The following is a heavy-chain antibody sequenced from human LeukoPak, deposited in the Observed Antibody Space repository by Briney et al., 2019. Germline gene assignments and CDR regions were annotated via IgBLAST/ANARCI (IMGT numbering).Heavy chain of an antibody. J-gene: IGHJ4*02. Sequence: PSETLSLTCTVSGGSISSSSYYWGWIRQPPGKGLEWIGSIYYSGSTYYNPSLKSRVTISVDTSKNQFSLKLSSVTAADTAVYYCARGGSGWYNRFDYWGQGTLVTVSS. V-gene: IGHV4-39*07. CDR2: IYYSGST. CDR1: GGSISSSSYY. D-gene: IGHD6-19*01. CDR3: ARGGSGWYNRFDY.